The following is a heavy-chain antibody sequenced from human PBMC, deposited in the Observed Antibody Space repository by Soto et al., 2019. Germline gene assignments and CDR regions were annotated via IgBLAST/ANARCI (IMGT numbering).Heavy chain of an antibody. CDR2: ISSSGSTI. CDR1: GFTFSDYY. J-gene: IGHJ4*02. V-gene: IGHV3-11*01. D-gene: IGHD3-10*01. Sequence: PGGSLRLSCAASGFTFSDYYMSWIRQAPGKGLEWVSYISSSGSTIYYADSVKGRFTISRDNAKNSLYLQMNSLRAEDTAVYYCAFEFRGYYGSGSYYNFDYWGQGTLVTVSS. CDR3: AFEFRGYYGSGSYYNFDY.